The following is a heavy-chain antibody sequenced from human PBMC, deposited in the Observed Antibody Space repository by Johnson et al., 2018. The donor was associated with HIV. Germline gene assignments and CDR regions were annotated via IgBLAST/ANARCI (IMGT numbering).Heavy chain of an antibody. CDR3: AREKPGTPRDAFDI. V-gene: IGHV3-30*02. CDR1: GFNFNNYG. Sequence: QVHLVESGGGLVQPGGSLRLSCAASGFNFNNYGMHWVRQAPGKGLEWVAFIRYDGSNKYYADSVKGRFTISRDNSKNTLYLQVNSLSDEDTAVYYCAREKPGTPRDAFDIWGQGTMVTVSS. CDR2: IRYDGSNK. J-gene: IGHJ3*02.